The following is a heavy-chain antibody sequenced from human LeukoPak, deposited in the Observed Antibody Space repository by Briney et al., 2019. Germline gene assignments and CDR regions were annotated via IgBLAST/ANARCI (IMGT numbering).Heavy chain of an antibody. CDR1: GYSFTSYW. D-gene: IGHD3-10*01. CDR3: ATSMVRGVIHYCYGMDV. CDR2: IYPGDSDT. J-gene: IGHJ6*02. Sequence: GESLKISCKGSGYSFTSYWIGWVRQMPGKGLEWMGIIYPGDSDTRYSPSFQGQVTISADKSISTAYLQWSSLKASDTAMYYCATSMVRGVIHYCYGMDVWGQGTTVTVSS. V-gene: IGHV5-51*01.